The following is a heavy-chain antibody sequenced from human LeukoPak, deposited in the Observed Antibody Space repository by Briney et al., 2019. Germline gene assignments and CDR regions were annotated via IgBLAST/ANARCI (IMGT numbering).Heavy chain of an antibody. J-gene: IGHJ4*02. Sequence: GGSLRLSCAASGFNFSDYYMSWIRQAPGKGLEWVSHISSSGFSTYYAGSVKGRFTISRDNARNSLYLQMNSLAPEDTALYYCARGKRRFDYWGQGTLVSVSS. CDR3: ARGKRRFDY. V-gene: IGHV3-11*01. CDR2: ISSSGFST. CDR1: GFNFSDYY.